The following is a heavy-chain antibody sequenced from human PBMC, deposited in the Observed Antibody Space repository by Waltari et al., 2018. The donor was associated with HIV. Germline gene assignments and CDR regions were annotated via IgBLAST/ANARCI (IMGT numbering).Heavy chain of an antibody. D-gene: IGHD3-3*01. Sequence: QVQLQESGPGLVKPSQTLSLTCTVSGGSISSGSYYWSWIRQPAGKGLELIGRIYTSGSTNHNPSLESRVTISVDPSRNQFSLKLRSVTAADTAVYYCARAYYDFWSGTGSSGNWFDPWGQGTLVTVSS. CDR3: ARAYYDFWSGTGSSGNWFDP. J-gene: IGHJ5*02. V-gene: IGHV4-61*02. CDR2: IYTSGST. CDR1: GGSISSGSYY.